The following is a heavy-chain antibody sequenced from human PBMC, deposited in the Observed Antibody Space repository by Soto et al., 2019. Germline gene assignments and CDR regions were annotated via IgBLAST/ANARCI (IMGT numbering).Heavy chain of an antibody. V-gene: IGHV4-39*07. Sequence: TSETLSLTCTVSGDSVNSDNYYWSCIRQPPGTGLEWIGEINHSGSTNYNPSLKSRVTISVDTSKNQFSLKLTSVTAADTAVYYCARDKITGLFDYWGQGTLVTVSS. CDR2: INHSGST. J-gene: IGHJ4*02. CDR3: ARDKITGLFDY. CDR1: GDSVNSDNYY. D-gene: IGHD2-8*02.